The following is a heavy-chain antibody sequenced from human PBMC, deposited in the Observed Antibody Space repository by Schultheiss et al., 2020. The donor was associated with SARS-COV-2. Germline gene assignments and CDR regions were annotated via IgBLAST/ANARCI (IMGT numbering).Heavy chain of an antibody. Sequence: GGSLRLSCAASGFTFSSYWMNWVRQAPGKGLEWVANIKQDESGKYYVDSVKGRFTISRDNARNSLYLQMNSLRAEDTAVYFCARGDFGDYDWYFDLWGRGTLVTVFS. V-gene: IGHV3-7*01. CDR3: ARGDFGDYDWYFDL. D-gene: IGHD4-17*01. CDR2: IKQDESGK. J-gene: IGHJ2*01. CDR1: GFTFSSYW.